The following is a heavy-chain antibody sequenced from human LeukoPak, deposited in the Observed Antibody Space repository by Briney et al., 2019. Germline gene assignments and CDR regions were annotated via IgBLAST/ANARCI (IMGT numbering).Heavy chain of an antibody. D-gene: IGHD2-2*03. J-gene: IGHJ3*02. CDR1: GGSFSGYY. V-gene: IGHV4-34*01. Sequence: SETLSLTCAVYGGSFSGYYWSWIRQPPGKGLEWIGEINHSGSTNYNPSLKRRVPISLDTSKNQFSLNLNSVTAAATAVYYCAKSNGYGLIDIWGQGTMVTVSS. CDR3: AKSNGYGLIDI. CDR2: INHSGST.